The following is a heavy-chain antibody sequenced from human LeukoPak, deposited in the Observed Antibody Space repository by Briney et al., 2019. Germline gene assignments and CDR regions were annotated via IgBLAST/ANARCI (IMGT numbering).Heavy chain of an antibody. CDR2: IYYSGGT. D-gene: IGHD5-18*01. CDR1: GGSVSSGSYY. J-gene: IGHJ3*02. Sequence: SETLSLICTVSGGSVSSGSYYWSWIRQPPGKGLEWIGYIYYSGGTNYNPSLKSRVTISIDTSKNQFSLKLSSVTAADAAVFYCARGGGYSYGYAFDIWGQGTMVTVS. CDR3: ARGGGYSYGYAFDI. V-gene: IGHV4-61*01.